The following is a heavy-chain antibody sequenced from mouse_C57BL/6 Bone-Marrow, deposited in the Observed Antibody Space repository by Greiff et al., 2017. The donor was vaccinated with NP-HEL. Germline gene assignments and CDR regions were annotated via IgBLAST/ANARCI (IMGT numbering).Heavy chain of an antibody. Sequence: EVHLVESGGGLVKPGGSLKLSCAASGFTFSDYGMHWVRQAPETGLEWVAYISSGRSTIYYADPVKGRFTISRDNAKNTLVLQMTSLRSEDTAMYYCARPTTVVPMDYWGQGTSVTVSS. J-gene: IGHJ4*01. V-gene: IGHV5-17*01. D-gene: IGHD1-1*01. CDR2: ISSGRSTI. CDR3: ARPTTVVPMDY. CDR1: GFTFSDYG.